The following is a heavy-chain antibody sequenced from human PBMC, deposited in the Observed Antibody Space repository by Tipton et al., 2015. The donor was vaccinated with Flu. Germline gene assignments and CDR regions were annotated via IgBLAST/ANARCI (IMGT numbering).Heavy chain of an antibody. J-gene: IGHJ6*02. V-gene: IGHV4-61*01. CDR3: ARVRAGTYYYGMDV. CDR2: IYYRGYT. D-gene: IGHD1-1*01. Sequence: TLSLTCTVSGGSVSSGSYYWSWIRQPPGKGLEWIGHIYYRGYTNYNPSLKSRVTISVDTSKNQFSLKLSSATAADTAVYYCARVRAGTYYYGMDVWGQGTTVTVSS. CDR1: GGSVSSGSYY.